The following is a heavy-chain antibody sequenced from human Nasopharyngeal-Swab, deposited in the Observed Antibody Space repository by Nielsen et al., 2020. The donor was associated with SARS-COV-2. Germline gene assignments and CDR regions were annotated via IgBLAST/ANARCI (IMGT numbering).Heavy chain of an antibody. J-gene: IGHJ4*02. CDR1: GFTFSSYS. CDR2: ISSSSSYI. V-gene: IGHV3-21*01. Sequence: GESLKISCAASGFTFSSYSMNWVRQAQGKGLEWVSSISSSSSYIYYADSVKGRFTISRDNAKNSLYLQMNSLRAEDTAVYYCARDGDYSGWELTDYWGQGTLVTVSS. D-gene: IGHD1-26*01. CDR3: ARDGDYSGWELTDY.